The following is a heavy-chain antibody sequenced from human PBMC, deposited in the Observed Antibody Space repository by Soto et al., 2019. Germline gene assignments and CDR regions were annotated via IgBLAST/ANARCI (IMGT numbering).Heavy chain of an antibody. J-gene: IGHJ6*02. Sequence: SETLSLTCTVSGGSISSGDYYWSWIRQPPGKGLEWIGYIYYSGSTYYNPSLKSRVTISVDTSKNQFSLKLSSVTATDTAMYYCARHAYDFWSGHPNPRYYYGMDVWGQGTTVTVSS. CDR1: GGSISSGDYY. CDR3: ARHAYDFWSGHPNPRYYYGMDV. CDR2: IYYSGST. V-gene: IGHV4-30-4*01. D-gene: IGHD3-3*01.